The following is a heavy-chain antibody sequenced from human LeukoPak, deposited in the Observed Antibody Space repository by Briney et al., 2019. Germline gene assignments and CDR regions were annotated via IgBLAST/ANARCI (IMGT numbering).Heavy chain of an antibody. CDR1: GGTFSTLS. D-gene: IGHD2-2*01. CDR2: IIPMSKTT. J-gene: IGHJ3*02. CDR3: ATSYARGSGAFDT. V-gene: IGHV1-69*06. Sequence: GASVKVSCKASGGTFSTLSISWVRQAPGQGLQWLGRIIPMSKTTTYAQKFQGRVTITADKSTTTAYMDPSSLKSDDTAFHYCATSYARGSGAFDTWGQGTMVIVTS.